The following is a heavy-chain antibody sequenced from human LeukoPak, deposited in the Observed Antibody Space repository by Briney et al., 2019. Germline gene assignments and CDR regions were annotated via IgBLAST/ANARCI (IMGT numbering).Heavy chain of an antibody. CDR1: GGSISSAGYS. CDR2: IYHSGST. CDR3: ARVKLEAPSTGTSALYGVRRPRLPDY. D-gene: IGHD4-17*01. Sequence: KTSETLSLTCAVSGGSISSAGYSWSWIRQPPGKGLEWIGFIYHSGSTYYNPSLKSRVTISVDSSRNHFSLNLTSVTATDTATYYCARVKLEAPSTGTSALYGVRRPRLPDYWGQGTLVTVSS. V-gene: IGHV4-30-2*03. J-gene: IGHJ4*02.